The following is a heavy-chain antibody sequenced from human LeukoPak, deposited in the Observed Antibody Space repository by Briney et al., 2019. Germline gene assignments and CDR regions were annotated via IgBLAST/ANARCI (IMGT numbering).Heavy chain of an antibody. CDR3: ARLSLPGDQEDY. Sequence: SGTLSLTCAVSGGSISSANWWSWVRQPPGKGLEWIGEIHHSGTTTYNPSLKSRLTISVDKSKNQFSLTLNSVTAADTAVYYCARLSLPGDQEDYWGQGTLVTVSS. CDR2: IHHSGTT. CDR1: GGSISSANW. V-gene: IGHV4-4*02. D-gene: IGHD7-27*01. J-gene: IGHJ4*02.